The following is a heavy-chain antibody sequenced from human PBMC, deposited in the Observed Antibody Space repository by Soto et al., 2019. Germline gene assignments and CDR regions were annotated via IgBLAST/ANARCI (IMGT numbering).Heavy chain of an antibody. CDR2: MNPNSGNT. J-gene: IGHJ4*02. CDR1: GYTFTSYD. D-gene: IGHD5-12*01. Sequence: GASVTVSCKASGYTFTSYDINWVRQATGQGLEWMGWMNPNSGNTGYAQKFQGRVTMTRNTSISTAYMELSSLRSEDTAVYYCARGLRFEMATISPAMDWGQGTLVTVSS. V-gene: IGHV1-8*01. CDR3: ARGLRFEMATISPAMD.